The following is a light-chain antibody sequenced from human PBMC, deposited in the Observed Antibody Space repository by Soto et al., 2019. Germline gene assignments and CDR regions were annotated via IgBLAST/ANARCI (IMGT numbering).Light chain of an antibody. Sequence: QSVLTQPPSASGSPGQSVTISCTGTSSDVVSYNRVSWYQQHPGKAPKLIIYEVTDRPSGVSNRFSGSKSGNTASLTISGLQAEDEAEYYCSSYTNINTRACVFGTGTKVTVL. CDR1: SSDVVSYNR. V-gene: IGLV2-14*01. CDR2: EVT. J-gene: IGLJ1*01. CDR3: SSYTNINTRACV.